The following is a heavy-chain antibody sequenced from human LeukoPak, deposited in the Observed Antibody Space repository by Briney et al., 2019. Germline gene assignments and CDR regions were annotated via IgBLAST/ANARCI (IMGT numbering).Heavy chain of an antibody. V-gene: IGHV3-21*01. CDR3: ARDHDRHFDGRSDFQY. CDR1: GFTFSGYS. D-gene: IGHD3-9*01. J-gene: IGHJ1*01. CDR2: ISNTGSYT. Sequence: GGSLRLSCAASGFTFSGYSLTWVRQAPGKGLEWVSSISNTGSYTYYLYSVKGRFTISRDNAKNSTFLQMNSLRAEDTAVYYCARDHDRHFDGRSDFQYWGQGTLVTVSS.